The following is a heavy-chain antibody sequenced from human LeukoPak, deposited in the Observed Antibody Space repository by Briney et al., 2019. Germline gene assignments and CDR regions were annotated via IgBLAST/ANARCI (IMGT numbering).Heavy chain of an antibody. CDR1: GGSISSYY. CDR2: IYYSGST. J-gene: IGHJ3*02. V-gene: IGHV4-59*08. Sequence: PSETLSLTCTVSGGSISSYYWSWIRQPPGKGLEWIGYIYYSGSTNYNPSLKSRVTISVDTPKNQFSLKLSSVTAADTAVYYCARTYYYDSSGSTDDAFDIWGQGTMVTVSS. CDR3: ARTYYYDSSGSTDDAFDI. D-gene: IGHD3-22*01.